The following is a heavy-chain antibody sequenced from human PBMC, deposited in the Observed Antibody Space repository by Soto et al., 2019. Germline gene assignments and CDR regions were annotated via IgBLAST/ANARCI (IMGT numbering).Heavy chain of an antibody. J-gene: IGHJ4*02. CDR2: VSGRGNFI. D-gene: IGHD3-3*02. Sequence: HPGGSLRLSCAASGFAFSDYTMKWVRQAPGEGLEWVSSVSGRGNFIYYADSVKGRFTISRDNSKNTLYLQMNSLRAEDTAVYYCAKENRPIYGGYFDYWGQGTLVTVSS. CDR3: AKENRPIYGGYFDY. CDR1: GFAFSDYT. V-gene: IGHV3-23*01.